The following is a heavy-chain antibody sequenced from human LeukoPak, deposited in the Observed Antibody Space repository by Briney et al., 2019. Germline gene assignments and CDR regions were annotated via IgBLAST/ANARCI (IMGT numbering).Heavy chain of an antibody. J-gene: IGHJ4*02. V-gene: IGHV3-7*01. D-gene: IGHD6-6*01. CDR3: ARWATSFDL. Sequence: GGSLRLSCAASGFTFTTYGMHWVRQAPGKGLEWVANIKQDGSDKYYVDSVTGRFTISRDNAKNSLYLQMNSLRAEGTAVYYCARWATSFDLWGQGTLVTVSS. CDR2: IKQDGSDK. CDR1: GFTFTTYG.